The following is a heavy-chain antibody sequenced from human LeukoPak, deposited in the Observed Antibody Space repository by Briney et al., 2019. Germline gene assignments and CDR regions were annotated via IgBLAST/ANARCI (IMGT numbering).Heavy chain of an antibody. J-gene: IGHJ4*02. CDR3: AKEPYYYDSSGDDTIY. V-gene: IGHV3-23*01. Sequence: PGGSLRLSCAATGFTFSSYAMSWVRQAPGKGLEWVSAISGSGGSTYYADSVKGRFTISRDNSKNTLYLQMNSLRAEDTAVYYCAKEPYYYDSSGDDTIYWGQGTLVTVSS. CDR1: GFTFSSYA. CDR2: ISGSGGST. D-gene: IGHD3-22*01.